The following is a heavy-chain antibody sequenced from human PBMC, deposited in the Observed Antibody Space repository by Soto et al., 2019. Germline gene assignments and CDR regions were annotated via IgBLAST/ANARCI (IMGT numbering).Heavy chain of an antibody. CDR3: ARNTGWYLHDS. Sequence: PSETLSLTCTVSGDSMSRHYWSWLRQPPGKGLEWIGYISSTGSTHYNTSLRSRVTISPDTSKKQLSLNLNSVTAADTAVYYCARNTGWYLHDSWGQGTLVTVSS. J-gene: IGHJ5*01. CDR1: GDSMSRHY. V-gene: IGHV4-59*11. CDR2: ISSTGST. D-gene: IGHD6-19*01.